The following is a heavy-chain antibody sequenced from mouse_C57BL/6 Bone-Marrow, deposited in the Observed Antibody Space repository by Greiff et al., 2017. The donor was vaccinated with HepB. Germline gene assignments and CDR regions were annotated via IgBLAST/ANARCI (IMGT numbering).Heavy chain of an antibody. CDR3: ARPWYFDV. J-gene: IGHJ1*03. V-gene: IGHV1-55*01. Sequence: QVQLQQPGAELVKPGASVKMSCKASGYTFTSYWITWVKQSPGQGLEWIGDIYPGSGSTNYNEKFKSKATLTVATSSSTAYMQLRSLTSEDSAVYYCARPWYFDVWGTGTTVTVSS. CDR2: IYPGSGST. CDR1: GYTFTSYW.